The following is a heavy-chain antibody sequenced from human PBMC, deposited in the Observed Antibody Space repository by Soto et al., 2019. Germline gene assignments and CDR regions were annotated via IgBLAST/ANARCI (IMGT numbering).Heavy chain of an antibody. CDR1: GFPFSSFA. Sequence: GGSLRLSCAASGFPFSSFAMHWVRQAPGKGLEWVAVISNDGNNKNYADSVKGRHTIARDNSMNTLYLQMSSLRPDDTAVYYCAIGRDPYNYNYWGRGTLVTVSS. CDR3: AIGRDPYNYNY. V-gene: IGHV3-30-3*01. D-gene: IGHD5-12*01. CDR2: ISNDGNNK. J-gene: IGHJ4*02.